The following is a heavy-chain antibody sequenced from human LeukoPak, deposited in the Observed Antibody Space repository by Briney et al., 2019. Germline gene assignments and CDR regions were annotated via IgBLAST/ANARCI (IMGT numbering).Heavy chain of an antibody. CDR1: GFTFYNYA. CDR3: AKDPGVVPAHYFDY. J-gene: IGHJ4*02. CDR2: TGSTGVST. Sequence: PGGSLRLSCAASGFTFYNYAMSWVRQAPGKGLEWVSGTGSTGVSTFYADSVKGRFTVSRDDSKNTLSLQMNSLRAEDTAVYYCAKDPGVVPAHYFDYWGQGTLVTVSS. D-gene: IGHD2-2*01. V-gene: IGHV3-23*01.